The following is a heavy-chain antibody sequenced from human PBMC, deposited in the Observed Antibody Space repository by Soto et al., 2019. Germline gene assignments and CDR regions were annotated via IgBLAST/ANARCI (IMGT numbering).Heavy chain of an antibody. Sequence: QVQLQESGPGLVKPSETLSLTCTVSGGSISSYYWSWIRPPPGKRLAWIGHSSSSGNTSYNPSLKSRVSISMDTSRNQFSLNLGSVTAADSAVYYCARRIQLDYWGQGTLVTVSS. CDR2: SSSSGNT. V-gene: IGHV4-59*01. CDR1: GGSISSYY. CDR3: ARRIQLDY. D-gene: IGHD2-15*01. J-gene: IGHJ4*02.